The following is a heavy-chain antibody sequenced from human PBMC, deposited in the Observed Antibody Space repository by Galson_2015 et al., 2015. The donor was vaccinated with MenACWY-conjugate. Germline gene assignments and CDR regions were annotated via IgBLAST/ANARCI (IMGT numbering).Heavy chain of an antibody. V-gene: IGHV3-64*02. D-gene: IGHD5-18*01. CDR3: ARKERATYGYNDY. CDR1: GVIFTDYD. CDR2: ISTYGGST. J-gene: IGHJ4*02. Sequence: SMRIRCAGSGVIFTDYDMQWVRQAPGEGLEYVSAISTYGGSTYYADSVKSRVNISRDNSKNMLFLQMGSLRVADTAVYYCARKERATYGYNDYWGQGTLVIVAS.